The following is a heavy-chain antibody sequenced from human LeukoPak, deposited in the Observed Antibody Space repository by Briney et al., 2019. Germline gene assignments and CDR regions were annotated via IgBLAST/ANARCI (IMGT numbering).Heavy chain of an antibody. D-gene: IGHD3-16*01. Sequence: SETLSLTCTVSGGSISSYYWSWIRQPAGKGLEWIGRIYTSGSTNYNPSLKSRVTISVDTSKNQFSLKLSSVTAADTAVYYCARELGVGDPNEQYFDYWGQGTLVTVSS. J-gene: IGHJ4*02. CDR1: GGSISSYY. V-gene: IGHV4-4*07. CDR3: ARELGVGDPNEQYFDY. CDR2: IYTSGST.